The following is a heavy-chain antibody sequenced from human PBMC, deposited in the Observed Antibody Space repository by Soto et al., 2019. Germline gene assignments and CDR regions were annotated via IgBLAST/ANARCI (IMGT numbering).Heavy chain of an antibody. J-gene: IGHJ6*02. Sequence: SVRVSCKASGYTFTGYYMHWVRQAPGQELEWMGWINPNSGGTNYAQKFQGWVTMTRDTSISTAHMELSRLRSDDTAVYYCARDDGGVRRMVRGYGMDVWGQGTTVTVSS. CDR3: ARDDGGVRRMVRGYGMDV. CDR1: GYTFTGYY. D-gene: IGHD3-10*01. V-gene: IGHV1-2*04. CDR2: INPNSGGT.